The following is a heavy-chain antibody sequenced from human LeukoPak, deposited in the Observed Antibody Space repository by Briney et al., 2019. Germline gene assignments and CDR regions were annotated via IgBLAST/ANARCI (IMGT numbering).Heavy chain of an antibody. D-gene: IGHD6-13*01. CDR3: ARRAVGTFDY. Sequence: PSETLSLTCTVSGGSISSSSYYWGWIRQPPGKGLEWIGSIYYSGSTYCNPSLKSRVSISMDTSKNQFSLNLSSVTAADTAVYYCARRAVGTFDYWGQGTLVTVSS. V-gene: IGHV4-39*01. CDR2: IYYSGST. CDR1: GGSISSSSYY. J-gene: IGHJ4*02.